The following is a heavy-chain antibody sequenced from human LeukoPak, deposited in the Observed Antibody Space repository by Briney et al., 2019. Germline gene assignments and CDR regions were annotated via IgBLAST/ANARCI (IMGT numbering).Heavy chain of an antibody. CDR1: GFSFTDYP. CDR2: IRTSAEGAKYA. CDR3: ATDQRYAFDY. V-gene: IGHV3-48*02. D-gene: IGHD3-9*01. J-gene: IGHJ4*02. Sequence: GGSLRLSCATSGFSFTDYPMNWVRQAPGKGLEWISNIRTSAEGAKYAYYADSVKGRVTISRDDGKNTLYLHMNSLRDDDTAVYYCATDQRYAFDYWGQGILVTVSS.